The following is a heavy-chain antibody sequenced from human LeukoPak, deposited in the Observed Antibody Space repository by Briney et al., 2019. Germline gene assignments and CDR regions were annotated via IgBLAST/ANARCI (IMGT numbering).Heavy chain of an antibody. D-gene: IGHD2-15*01. V-gene: IGHV4-59*01. J-gene: IGHJ6*02. Sequence: PSETLSLTCTVSGGSISSYYWSWIRQPPGKGLEWIGYIYYSGSTNYNPSLKSRVTISVDTSKNQFSLKLSSVTAPDTAVYFCASSSRLVVPPYNYYAMDVWGQGTTVTVSS. CDR1: GGSISSYY. CDR3: ASSSRLVVPPYNYYAMDV. CDR2: IYYSGST.